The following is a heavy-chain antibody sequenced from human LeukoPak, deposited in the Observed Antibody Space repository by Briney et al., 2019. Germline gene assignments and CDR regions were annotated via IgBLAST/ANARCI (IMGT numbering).Heavy chain of an antibody. D-gene: IGHD6-19*01. CDR2: INHSGST. V-gene: IGHV4-34*01. J-gene: IGHJ5*02. CDR1: GGSFNGYY. CDR3: ARISGWYKNWFDP. Sequence: SETLSLTCAVYGGSFNGYYWSWIRQPPGKGLEWIGEINHSGSTNYNPSLKSRVTISVDTSKNQFSLKLSSVTAADTAVYYCARISGWYKNWFDPWGQGTLVTVSS.